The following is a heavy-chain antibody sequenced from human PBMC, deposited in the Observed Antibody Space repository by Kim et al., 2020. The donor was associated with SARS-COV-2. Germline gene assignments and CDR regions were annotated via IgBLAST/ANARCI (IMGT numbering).Heavy chain of an antibody. CDR1: GFTFSHYF. Sequence: GGSLRLSCSASGFTFSHYFIHWVRQAPGKGLEYVAAISANGGSRYYADSVQGRFTISRDNSRNTLDLHLSRLGVEDTAVYHCVILSGLWWSDPWGQGT. CDR3: VILSGLWWSDP. V-gene: IGHV3-64D*09. D-gene: IGHD5-12*01. J-gene: IGHJ5*02. CDR2: ISANGGSR.